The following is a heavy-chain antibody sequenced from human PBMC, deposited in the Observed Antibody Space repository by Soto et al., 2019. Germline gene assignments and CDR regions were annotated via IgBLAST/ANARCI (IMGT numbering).Heavy chain of an antibody. Sequence: ESGPTLVNPTQTLTLTCTFSGFSLSTSGVGVGWIRKPPGKALEWLALIYWDDDKRYSPSLKSRLTITKDTSKNQVVLTMTNMDPVDTATYFCAHVRADYYDSSGLKRYFDYWGQGTLVTVSS. CDR2: IYWDDDK. CDR3: AHVRADYYDSSGLKRYFDY. J-gene: IGHJ4*02. CDR1: GFSLSTSGVG. V-gene: IGHV2-5*02. D-gene: IGHD3-22*01.